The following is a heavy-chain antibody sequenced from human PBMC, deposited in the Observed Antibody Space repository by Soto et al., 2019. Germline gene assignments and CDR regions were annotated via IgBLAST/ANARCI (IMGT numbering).Heavy chain of an antibody. J-gene: IGHJ6*02. D-gene: IGHD1-1*01. CDR2: IYYSGST. CDR1: GGSISSSSYY. Sequence: SETLSLTCTVSGGSISSSSYYWGWIRQPPGKGLEWIGSIYYSGSTYYNPSLKSRVTISVDTSKNQFSLKLSSVTAADTAVYYCARRTGTSYYGMDVWGQGTTVTVSS. CDR3: ARRTGTSYYGMDV. V-gene: IGHV4-39*01.